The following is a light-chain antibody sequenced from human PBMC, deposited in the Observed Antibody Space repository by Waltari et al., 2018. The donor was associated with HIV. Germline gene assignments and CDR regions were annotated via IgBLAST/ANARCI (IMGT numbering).Light chain of an antibody. CDR3: QQYTTFPWT. CDR1: QNVSSW. Sequence: DIQMTQSPSTLSASSGDRVTINCRASQNVSSWLAWYQPKSGKAPKLLIYKASALEFGVPSRCSGSGSWADFTLGISSLQPDDCATYCCQQYTTFPWTFGQGTKVEIK. CDR2: KAS. V-gene: IGKV1-5*03. J-gene: IGKJ1*01.